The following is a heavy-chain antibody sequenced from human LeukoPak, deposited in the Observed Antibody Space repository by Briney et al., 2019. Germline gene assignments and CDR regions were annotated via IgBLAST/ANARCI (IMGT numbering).Heavy chain of an antibody. D-gene: IGHD1-26*01. J-gene: IGHJ4*02. V-gene: IGHV4-39*01. Sequence: SETLSLTCTVSGGSISSSSYYWGWIRQPPGKGLEWIGSIYYSGSTYYSPSLKSRVTISVDTSKNQFSLKLSSVTAADTAVYYCARISGGADYYFDYWGQGTLVTVPS. CDR1: GGSISSSSYY. CDR3: ARISGGADYYFDY. CDR2: IYYSGST.